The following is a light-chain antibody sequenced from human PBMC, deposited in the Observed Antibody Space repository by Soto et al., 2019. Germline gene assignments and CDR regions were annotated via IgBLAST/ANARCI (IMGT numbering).Light chain of an antibody. V-gene: IGKV3-20*01. CDR2: GAS. J-gene: IGKJ1*01. CDR1: QSVSSSY. CDR3: QQYGSSPWT. Sequence: EIVLTQSPGTLSLSPGDRATLSCRASQSVSSSYLAWYQQKPGQAPRLLIYGASSRATGIPDRFSGSGSGTDSTLTISRLEPEDFAVYYCQQYGSSPWTFGQGPKVEIK.